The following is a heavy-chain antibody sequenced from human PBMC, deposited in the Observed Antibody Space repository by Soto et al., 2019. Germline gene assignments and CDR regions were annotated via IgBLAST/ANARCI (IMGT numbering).Heavy chain of an antibody. J-gene: IGHJ4*02. CDR3: ARDPLHVIMDY. D-gene: IGHD3-10*01. Sequence: PRLSCAASGFTFSDYYMSWIRQAPGKGLEWVSYISSSGSTIYYADSVKGRFTISRDNAKNSLYLQMNSLRAEDTAVYYCARDPLHVIMDYWGQGTLVTVSS. CDR2: ISSSGSTI. V-gene: IGHV3-11*01. CDR1: GFTFSDYY.